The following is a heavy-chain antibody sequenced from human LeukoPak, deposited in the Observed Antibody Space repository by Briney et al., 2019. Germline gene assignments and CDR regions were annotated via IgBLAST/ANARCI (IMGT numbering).Heavy chain of an antibody. Sequence: GASVKVSCKASGYTFTGYYMHWVRQAPGQGGEWMGWINPNSGGTNYAQKFQGRVTMTRDTSISTAYIELSRLRSDDTAVYYCARPPRRIAAAGTESRYFDYWGQGTLVTVSS. D-gene: IGHD6-13*01. J-gene: IGHJ4*02. V-gene: IGHV1-2*02. CDR2: INPNSGGT. CDR1: GYTFTGYY. CDR3: ARPPRRIAAAGTESRYFDY.